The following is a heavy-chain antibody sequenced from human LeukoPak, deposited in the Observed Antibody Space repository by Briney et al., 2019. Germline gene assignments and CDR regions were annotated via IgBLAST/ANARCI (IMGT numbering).Heavy chain of an antibody. CDR3: ARGGGSYSGDAFDI. Sequence: ASVKVSCKASGYTFTGYYMHWVRQAPGQGLEWMGWINPNSGGTNYAQKFQGRVTMTRDTSISTAYMELSSLRSEDTAVYYCARGGGSYSGDAFDIWGQGTMVTVSS. CDR2: INPNSGGT. CDR1: GYTFTGYY. V-gene: IGHV1-2*02. J-gene: IGHJ3*02. D-gene: IGHD1-26*01.